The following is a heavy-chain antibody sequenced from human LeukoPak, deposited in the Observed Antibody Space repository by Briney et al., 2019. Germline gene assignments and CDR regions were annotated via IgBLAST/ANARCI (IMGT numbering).Heavy chain of an antibody. J-gene: IGHJ4*02. CDR2: IWSDATEK. Sequence: GGSLRLSCAASGFTYSHYEMHWVRQAPGKGLEWVAVIWSDATEKYYGDAVKGRFTISRDNSRNTLYLQMNSLRVEDTAVYYCAKDAQRGFDYSNSLEYWGQGTLVTVSS. CDR3: AKDAQRGFDYSNSLEY. CDR1: GFTYSHYE. V-gene: IGHV3-33*06. D-gene: IGHD4-11*01.